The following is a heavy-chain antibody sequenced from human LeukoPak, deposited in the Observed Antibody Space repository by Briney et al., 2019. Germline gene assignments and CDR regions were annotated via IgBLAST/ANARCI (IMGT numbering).Heavy chain of an antibody. V-gene: IGHV4-34*01. J-gene: IGHJ4*02. D-gene: IGHD4-17*01. CDR3: ARMAWGDYGSFDY. Sequence: SETLSLTCAVYGGSFSGYYWSWIRQPPGKGLEWIGEINHSGSTSYNPSLKSRVTISVDTSKNQFSLKLSSVTAADTAVYYCARMAWGDYGSFDYWGQGTLVTVSS. CDR1: GGSFSGYY. CDR2: INHSGST.